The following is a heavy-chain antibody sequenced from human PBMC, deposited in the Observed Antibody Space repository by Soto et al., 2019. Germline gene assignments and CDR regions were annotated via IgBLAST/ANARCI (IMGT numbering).Heavy chain of an antibody. D-gene: IGHD2-2*01. CDR1: GGSISSSNW. V-gene: IGHV4-4*02. J-gene: IGHJ6*02. CDR3: ARVVGGYYYGMDA. Sequence: QVQLQESGPGLVKPSGTLSLTCAVSGGSISSSNWWSWVRQHPGKGLEWIGEIYHSGSTNYNPSLKSRVRLSVDKSKNRFSMKLGSVTAADTAVYYCARVVGGYYYGMDAWGQGTTVTVSS. CDR2: IYHSGST.